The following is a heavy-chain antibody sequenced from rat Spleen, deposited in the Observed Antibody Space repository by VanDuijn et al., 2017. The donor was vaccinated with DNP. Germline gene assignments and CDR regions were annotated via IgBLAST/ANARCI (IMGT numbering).Heavy chain of an antibody. J-gene: IGHJ2*01. CDR1: GFTFSDYA. V-gene: IGHV5S10*01. CDR2: IIYDGSGT. Sequence: EVQLVESGGGLVQPGRSLKLSCAASGFTFSDYAMAWVRQSPKKGLEWVATIIYDGSGTYYRDSVKGRFTISRANSKSTLYLQVDSLRYEDTATYYCATLMYATDYYYFYYWGQGVMVTVSS. D-gene: IGHD1-6*01. CDR3: ATLMYATDYYYFYY.